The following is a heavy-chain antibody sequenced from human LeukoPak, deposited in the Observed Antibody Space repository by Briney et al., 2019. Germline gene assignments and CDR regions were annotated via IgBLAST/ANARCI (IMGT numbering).Heavy chain of an antibody. V-gene: IGHV4-34*01. CDR1: GGSFSGYY. CDR2: INHSGST. J-gene: IGHJ5*02. Sequence: SETLSLTCAVYGGSFSGYYWSWIRQPPGKGLEWIGEINHSGSTNYNPSLKSRVTISVDTSKKQFSLKLSSVTAADTAVYYCARRDSSGYYLGSWGQGTLVTVSS. D-gene: IGHD3-22*01. CDR3: ARRDSSGYYLGS.